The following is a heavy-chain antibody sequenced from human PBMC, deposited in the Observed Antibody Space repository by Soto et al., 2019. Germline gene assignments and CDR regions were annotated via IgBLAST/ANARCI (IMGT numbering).Heavy chain of an antibody. CDR3: ACSFDFDL. CDR1: GFTFSSYA. J-gene: IGHJ2*01. Sequence: PGGSLRLSCAASGFTFSSYAMHWVRQAPGKGLEWVAVISYDGSDKYYADSVKGRFTISRDNSKNTLYLQMNSLRAEDTAVYYCACSFDFDLWGRGTLVTVSS. V-gene: IGHV3-30-3*01. D-gene: IGHD3-3*01. CDR2: ISYDGSDK.